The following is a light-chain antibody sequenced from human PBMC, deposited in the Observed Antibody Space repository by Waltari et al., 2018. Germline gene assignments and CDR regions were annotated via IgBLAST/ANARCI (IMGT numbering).Light chain of an antibody. CDR3: QSYDNSLSGFYV. CDR2: GNS. J-gene: IGLJ1*01. V-gene: IGLV1-40*01. Sequence: QSVLTQPPSVSGAPGQRVTISCSGSSSNIGAGFDVQWYQQLPGAAPKVPIFGNSNRPSGVPDRFSGTKSGTSASLAITGLKAEDEADYYCQSYDNSLSGFYVFGPGTKVTVL. CDR1: SSNIGAGFD.